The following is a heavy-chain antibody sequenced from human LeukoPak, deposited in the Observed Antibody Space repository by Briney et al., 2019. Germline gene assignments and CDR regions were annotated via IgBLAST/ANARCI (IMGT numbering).Heavy chain of an antibody. Sequence: ASVKVSCKASGHTFTGYYMHWVRQAPGQGLEWMGWINPNSGGTNYAQKFQGRVTMTRDTSISTAYMELSRLRSDDTAVYYCAREDPGGYCEFDYWGQGTLVTVSS. J-gene: IGHJ4*02. D-gene: IGHD3-10*01. V-gene: IGHV1-2*02. CDR2: INPNSGGT. CDR1: GHTFTGYY. CDR3: AREDPGGYCEFDY.